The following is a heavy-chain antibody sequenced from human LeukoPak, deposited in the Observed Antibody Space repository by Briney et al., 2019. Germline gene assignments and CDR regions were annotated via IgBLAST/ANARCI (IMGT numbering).Heavy chain of an antibody. V-gene: IGHV3-53*05. J-gene: IGHJ3*02. CDR3: AKGVGATTYDAFDI. CDR1: GFTVSSNY. Sequence: SGGSLRLSCAASGFTVSSNYMSWVRQAPGKGLEWVSVIYSGGSTYYADSVKGRFTISRDNSKNTLYLQMNSLRAEDMALYYCAKGVGATTYDAFDIWGQGTMVTVSS. D-gene: IGHD1-26*01. CDR2: IYSGGST.